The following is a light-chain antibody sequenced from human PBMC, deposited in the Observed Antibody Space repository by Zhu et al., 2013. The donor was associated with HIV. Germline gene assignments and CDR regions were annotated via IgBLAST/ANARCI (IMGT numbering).Light chain of an antibody. J-gene: IGKJ1*01. CDR2: GAS. V-gene: IGKV3-20*01. CDR3: QQYDSSPLWT. Sequence: EIVLTQSPGTLSLSPGERATLSCRASQSVSSSYLAWYQQKPGQAPRLLIYGASIRATGIPDRFSGSGSGTDFTLTISRLEPEDFAVYYCQQYDSSPLWTFGQGTKVEIK. CDR1: QSVSSSY.